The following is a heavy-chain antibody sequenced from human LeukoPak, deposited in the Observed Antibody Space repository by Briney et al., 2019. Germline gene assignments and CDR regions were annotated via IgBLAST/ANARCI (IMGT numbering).Heavy chain of an antibody. CDR1: GGSFSGYY. CDR2: INHSGST. V-gene: IGHV4-34*01. D-gene: IGHD3-3*01. Sequence: PSETLSLTXAVYGGSFSGYYWSWIRQPPGKGLEWIGEINHSGSTNYNPSLKSRVTISVDTSKNQFSLKLSSVTAADTAVYYCARGFRYDFWSGYWRYYFDYWGQGTLVTVSS. CDR3: ARGFRYDFWSGYWRYYFDY. J-gene: IGHJ4*02.